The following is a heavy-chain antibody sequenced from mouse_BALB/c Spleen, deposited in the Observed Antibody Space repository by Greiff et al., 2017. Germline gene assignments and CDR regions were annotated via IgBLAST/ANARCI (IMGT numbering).Heavy chain of an antibody. V-gene: IGHV2-6-7*01. CDR1: GFSLTGYG. Sequence: VKLMESGPGLVAPSQSLSITCTVSGFSLTGYGVNWVRQPPGKGLEWLGMIWGDGSTDYNPALKSRLSISKDNSKGQVFLKMNSLQTDDTARYYCARDRGYDYEGYAMDYWGQGTSVTVSS. J-gene: IGHJ4*01. D-gene: IGHD2-4*01. CDR3: ARDRGYDYEGYAMDY. CDR2: IWGDGST.